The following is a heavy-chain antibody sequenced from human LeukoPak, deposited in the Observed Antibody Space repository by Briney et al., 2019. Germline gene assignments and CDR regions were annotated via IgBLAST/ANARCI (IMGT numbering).Heavy chain of an antibody. CDR1: GYTFTGYY. J-gene: IGHJ5*02. D-gene: IGHD2-15*01. V-gene: IGHV1-18*04. CDR3: ARGTPDLMVIAANWFDP. CDR2: ISAYNGNT. Sequence: GASVKVSCKASGYTFTGYYMHWVRQAPGQGLEWMGWISAYNGNTNYAQKLQGRVTMTTDTSTSTAYMELRSLRSDDTAVYYCARGTPDLMVIAANWFDPWGQGTLVTVSS.